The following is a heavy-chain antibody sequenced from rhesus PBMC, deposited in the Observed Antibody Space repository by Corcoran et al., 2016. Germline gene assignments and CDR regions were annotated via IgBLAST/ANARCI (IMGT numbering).Heavy chain of an antibody. V-gene: IGHV4S11*01. CDR3: ARQTSGWAVTDV. J-gene: IGHJ5-1*01. CDR2: IHGSGTTT. Sequence: QVQLQESGPGLVKPSETLSLTCTVSGGSLSGYYWNWLRQTPGKGLEWIANIHGSGTTTNYKPSLKSRVTLSMDTSKNQFSLKLTSVTAADTAVYYCARQTSGWAVTDVWGPGVLVTVSS. D-gene: IGHD6-31*01. CDR1: GGSLSGYY.